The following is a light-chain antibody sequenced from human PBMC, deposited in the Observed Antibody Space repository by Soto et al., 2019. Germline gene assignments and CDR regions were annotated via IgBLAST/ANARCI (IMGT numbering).Light chain of an antibody. J-gene: IGLJ2*01. Sequence: QSALTQPASVSGSPGQSITISCTGTSDDIGANNYVSWYQHHPGKAPKILIYEAANRPSGISHRFSGSKSGNSASLTISGLQAEDEADYFCTSYTSASTLVFGAGTKVTVL. CDR3: TSYTSASTLV. CDR2: EAA. V-gene: IGLV2-14*01. CDR1: SDDIGANNY.